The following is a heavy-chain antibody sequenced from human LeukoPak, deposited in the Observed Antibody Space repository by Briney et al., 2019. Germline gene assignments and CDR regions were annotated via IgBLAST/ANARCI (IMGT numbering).Heavy chain of an antibody. CDR3: ANSGGDSYGDTY. CDR1: GFTFSDYY. CDR2: ISNSGDTK. D-gene: IGHD5-18*01. Sequence: GWSLRLSCAAFGFTFSDYYMSWIRQAPGQGLEWVAYISNSGDTKYYADSVKGRFTISRDNAENSLYLPMNSLSGDDTAVYYCANSGGDSYGDTYWGQGTPVT. J-gene: IGHJ4*02. V-gene: IGHV3-11*01.